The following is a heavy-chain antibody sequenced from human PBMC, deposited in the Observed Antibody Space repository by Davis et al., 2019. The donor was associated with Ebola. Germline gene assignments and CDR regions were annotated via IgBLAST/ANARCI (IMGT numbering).Heavy chain of an antibody. V-gene: IGHV1-18*01. CDR3: ARAQAPPYYDFWSGYYGLRCYFDY. D-gene: IGHD3-3*01. J-gene: IGHJ4*02. Sequence: ASVKVSCKASGYTFTSYGIGWVRQAPGQGLEWMGWISAYNGNTNYAQKLQGRVTMTTATSTSTAYMELRSLRSDDTAVYYCARAQAPPYYDFWSGYYGLRCYFDYWGQGTLVTVSS. CDR1: GYTFTSYG. CDR2: ISAYNGNT.